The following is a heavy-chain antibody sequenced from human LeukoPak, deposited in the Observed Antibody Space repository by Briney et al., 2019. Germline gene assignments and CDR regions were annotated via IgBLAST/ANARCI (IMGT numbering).Heavy chain of an antibody. CDR2: IIPIFRTT. Sequence: ASVKVSCKASGGTFSSYAFSWVRQAPGQGPEWMGGIIPIFRTTNYAEQFQGRVTITTDESTNTAYLDLSSLRSEDTAVYYCAKDDGSATMGFDSWGQGTLVSVSS. CDR3: AKDDGSATMGFDS. D-gene: IGHD1-26*01. CDR1: GGTFSSYA. V-gene: IGHV1-69*05. J-gene: IGHJ5*01.